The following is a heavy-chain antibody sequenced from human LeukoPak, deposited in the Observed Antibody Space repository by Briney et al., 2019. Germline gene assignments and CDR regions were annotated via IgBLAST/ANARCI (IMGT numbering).Heavy chain of an antibody. CDR2: INYGGST. J-gene: IGHJ3*02. V-gene: IGHV4-34*01. CDR1: GASFSVYY. CDR3: ARSQLWPTGTFDI. Sequence: SDTLSLTCTIYGASFSVYYWTWIRHPPGQALEWIGEINYGGSTTYNPSFGSRATISLDTSRKQFSLRLTSLTAADTALYFCARSQLWPTGTFDIWGLGTLV. D-gene: IGHD5-18*01.